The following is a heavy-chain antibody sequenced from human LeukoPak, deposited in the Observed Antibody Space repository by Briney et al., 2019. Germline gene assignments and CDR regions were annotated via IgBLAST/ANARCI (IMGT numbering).Heavy chain of an antibody. CDR2: ISSSSSYI. V-gene: IGHV3-21*01. Sequence: GGSPRLSCAASGFTFSSYSMNWVRQAPGKGLEWVSSISSSSSYIYYADSVKGRFTISRDNAKNSLYLQMNSLRAEDTAVYYCARAATRDFDYWGQGTLVTVSS. CDR1: GFTFSSYS. CDR3: ARAATRDFDY. J-gene: IGHJ4*02.